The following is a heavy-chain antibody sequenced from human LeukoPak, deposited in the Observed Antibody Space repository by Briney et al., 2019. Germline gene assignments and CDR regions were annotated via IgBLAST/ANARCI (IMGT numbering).Heavy chain of an antibody. CDR1: GYTFTSYW. CDR2: IYPGNSDT. Sequence: GESLKISCKGSGYTFTSYWIAWLRQMPGKGLEWMGIIYPGNSDTGYSPSFRGQVTMSVDKSISTAYVQWSGLRASDTAMYYCAKVSGYSIDYWGLGTLVTVSS. CDR3: AKVSGYSIDY. D-gene: IGHD6-13*01. J-gene: IGHJ4*02. V-gene: IGHV5-51*01.